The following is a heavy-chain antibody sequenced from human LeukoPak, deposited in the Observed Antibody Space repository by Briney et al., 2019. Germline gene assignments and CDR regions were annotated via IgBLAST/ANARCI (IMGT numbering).Heavy chain of an antibody. CDR1: GYTFTSYF. Sequence: ASVKVSCKASGYTFTSYFIHWVRQAPGEGLEWMGIIDPTGGSTRYAQKFQGRVTMTRDTSTSTVYMELSSLRSEDTAVYYCARGRVTATDGLDIWGQGTTVIVS. CDR3: ARGRVTATDGLDI. V-gene: IGHV1-46*01. J-gene: IGHJ3*02. D-gene: IGHD2-21*02. CDR2: IDPTGGST.